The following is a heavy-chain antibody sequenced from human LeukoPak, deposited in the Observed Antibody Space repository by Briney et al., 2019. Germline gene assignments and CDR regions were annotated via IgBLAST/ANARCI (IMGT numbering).Heavy chain of an antibody. CDR1: GYIFNSYG. CDR3: VRDPSEYEYNRGWYRDF. V-gene: IGHV1-18*01. J-gene: IGHJ4*02. CDR2: ISTSSNDT. D-gene: IGHD6-19*01. Sequence: ASVKVSCKASGYIFNSYGISWVRQAPGQGLEWMGWISTSSNDTTYAQKVQGRVTLTSDTSTTTAYMELKSLRSDDTAVYYCVRDPSEYEYNRGWYRDFWGQGSQVIVSS.